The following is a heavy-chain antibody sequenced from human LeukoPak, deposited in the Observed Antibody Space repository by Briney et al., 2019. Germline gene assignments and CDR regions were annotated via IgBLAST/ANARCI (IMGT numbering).Heavy chain of an antibody. V-gene: IGHV4-34*01. CDR2: INHSGST. J-gene: IGHJ4*02. CDR1: GGSFSGYY. D-gene: IGHD3-16*01. CDR3: ARRPDGGTYFDY. Sequence: PSETLSLTCAVYGGSFSGYYWSWIRQPPGKGLEWIGEINHSGSTNYNPSLKSRVTISVDTSKSQFSLKLSSVTAADTAVYYCARRPDGGTYFDYWGQGTLVTVSS.